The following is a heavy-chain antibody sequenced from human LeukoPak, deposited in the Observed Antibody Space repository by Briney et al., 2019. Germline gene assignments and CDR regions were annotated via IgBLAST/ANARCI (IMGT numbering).Heavy chain of an antibody. CDR3: AKEGQFYSSSWSIY. Sequence: PGGSLRLSCAASGFTFSNYGMHWVRQAPGKGLEWVAFIRFDGTNKYYADSVKGRFTISRDNSKNTLYLQMNSLRAEDTAVYYCAKEGQFYSSSWSIYWGQGTLVTVSS. CDR1: GFTFSNYG. D-gene: IGHD6-13*01. J-gene: IGHJ4*02. V-gene: IGHV3-30*02. CDR2: IRFDGTNK.